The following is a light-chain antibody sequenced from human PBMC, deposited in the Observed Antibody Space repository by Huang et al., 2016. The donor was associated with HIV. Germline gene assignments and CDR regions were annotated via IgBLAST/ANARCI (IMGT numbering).Light chain of an antibody. CDR3: QQYYSTPPIT. J-gene: IGKJ5*01. CDR2: AAS. Sequence: DIQMTQSPSSLSASVGDRVTITCRASQGISNSVAWYQQKPGKAPKLLLYAASRLKRGVPSRFSGSGSGTDYTLTISSLQPEDFATYYCQQYYSTPPITFGQGTRLEIK. CDR1: QGISNS. V-gene: IGKV1-NL1*01.